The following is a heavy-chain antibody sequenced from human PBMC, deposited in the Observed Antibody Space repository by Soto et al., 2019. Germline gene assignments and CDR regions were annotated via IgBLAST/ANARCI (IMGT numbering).Heavy chain of an antibody. V-gene: IGHV1-18*01. CDR2: ISAYNGNT. D-gene: IGHD5-18*01. J-gene: IGHJ5*02. Sequence: QVQLVQSGAEGKKPGASVKVCCKASGYTFTSYGISWVRQAPGQGLAWIGWISAYNGNTNNAQKLQGRVTMTPDTSTITPYMGLSSLRSDGTAVYYCVIACGYIYGFDPWGQGTLVTVSS. CDR1: GYTFTSYG. CDR3: VIACGYIYGFDP.